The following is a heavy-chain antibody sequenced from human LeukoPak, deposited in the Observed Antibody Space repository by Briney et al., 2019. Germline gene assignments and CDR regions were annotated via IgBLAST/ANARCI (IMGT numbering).Heavy chain of an antibody. V-gene: IGHV1-2*02. CDR3: SREDY. CDR1: GYSFTGYY. CDR2: INPNNGGT. Sequence: ASVKVSCKTSGYSFTGYYMHWVRQAPGQGLEWMGWINPNNGGTNYAQKFQGRVTMTRDTSITTVYMELSRLRSDDTAVYYCSREDYWGQGTLVTVSS. J-gene: IGHJ4*02.